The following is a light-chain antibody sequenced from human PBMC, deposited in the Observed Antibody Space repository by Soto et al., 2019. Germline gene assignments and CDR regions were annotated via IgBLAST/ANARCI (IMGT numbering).Light chain of an antibody. CDR1: SSNSGSNT. CDR3: AAWDDSLNALV. CDR2: SNN. Sequence: QSVLTQPPSASGTPGQWVTISCSGSSSNSGSNTVSWYQQVPGTAPKLLIYSNNQRPSGVPDRFSRSKSGTSASLATSGLQSEDEADYYCAAWDDSLNALVFGTGTKVTVL. V-gene: IGLV1-44*01. J-gene: IGLJ1*01.